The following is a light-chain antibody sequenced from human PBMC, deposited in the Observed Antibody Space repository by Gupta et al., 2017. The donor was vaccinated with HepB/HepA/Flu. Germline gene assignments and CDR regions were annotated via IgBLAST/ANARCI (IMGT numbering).Light chain of an antibody. V-gene: IGLV3-1*01. Sequence: SYEVNQPPPVSVSPGQTATITCSGEELGDKYISWYQQKPGQSPVLVIFQTDRRPSGIPERFSGSNSGNTATLTISATQALDESDFYCQTWDTGTVVFGGGTRLTVL. J-gene: IGLJ2*01. CDR3: QTWDTGTVV. CDR2: QTD. CDR1: ELGDKY.